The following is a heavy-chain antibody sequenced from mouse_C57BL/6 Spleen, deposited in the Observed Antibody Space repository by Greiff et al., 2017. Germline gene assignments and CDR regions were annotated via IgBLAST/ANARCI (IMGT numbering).Heavy chain of an antibody. CDR2: IDPETGGT. V-gene: IGHV1-15*01. CDR3: TSPYYGSSWAWFAY. CDR1: GYTFTDYE. Sequence: QVQLQQSGAELVRPGASVTLSCKASGYTFTDYEMHWVKQTPVHGLEWIGAIDPETGGTAYNQKFKGKAKLTADKSSSTAYMELRSLTSEDSAVFYCTSPYYGSSWAWFAYWGQGTLVTVSA. D-gene: IGHD1-1*01. J-gene: IGHJ3*01.